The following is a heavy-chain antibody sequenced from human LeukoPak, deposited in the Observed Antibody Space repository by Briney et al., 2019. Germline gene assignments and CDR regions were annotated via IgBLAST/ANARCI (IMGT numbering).Heavy chain of an antibody. V-gene: IGHV3-21*01. CDR1: GFTFSSYS. CDR2: ISSSSSYI. Sequence: GGSLRLSCAASGFTFSSYSMNWVRQAPGKGLEWVSSISSSSSYIYYADSVKGRFTISRDSAKNSLYLQMNSLRAEDTAVYYCGRHCGSSSCYRFEYWGQGTLVTVSS. J-gene: IGHJ4*02. CDR3: GRHCGSSSCYRFEY. D-gene: IGHD2-2*01.